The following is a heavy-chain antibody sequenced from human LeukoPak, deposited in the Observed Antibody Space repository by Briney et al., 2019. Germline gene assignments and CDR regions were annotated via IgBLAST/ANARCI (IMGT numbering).Heavy chain of an antibody. D-gene: IGHD5-12*01. J-gene: IGHJ6*03. Sequence: GGSLRLSCAASGFTFSSHAMVWVRQAPGKGLEWVSFISHDGSESFHTESVKGRFTISRDNAKNSLYLQMNSLRAEDTAVYYCARDSGYGAFYYYYYYMDVWGKGTTVTVSS. V-gene: IGHV3-30-3*01. CDR3: ARDSGYGAFYYYYYYMDV. CDR1: GFTFSSHA. CDR2: ISHDGSES.